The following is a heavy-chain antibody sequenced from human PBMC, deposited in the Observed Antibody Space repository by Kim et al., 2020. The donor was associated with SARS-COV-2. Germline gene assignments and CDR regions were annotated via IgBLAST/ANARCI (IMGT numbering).Heavy chain of an antibody. V-gene: IGHV4-59*01. D-gene: IGHD4-17*01. CDR2: IYYSGST. Sequence: SETLSLTCTVSGGSISSYYWSWIRQPPGKGLEWIGYIYYSGSTNYNPSLKSRVTISVDTSKNQFSLKLSSVTAADTAVYYCARNGDYYYYYGMDVWGQGTTVTVSS. CDR3: ARNGDYYYYYGMDV. J-gene: IGHJ6*02. CDR1: GGSISSYY.